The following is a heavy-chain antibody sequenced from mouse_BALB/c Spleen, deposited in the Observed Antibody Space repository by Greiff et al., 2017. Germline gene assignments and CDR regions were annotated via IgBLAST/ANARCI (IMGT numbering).Heavy chain of an antibody. CDR3: ARSGTTARYWYFDV. CDR2: IDPANGNT. D-gene: IGHD1-2*01. V-gene: IGHV14-3*02. Sequence: VQLKQSGAELVKPGASVKLSCTASGFNIKDTYMHWVKQRPEQGLEWIGRIDPANGNTKYDPKFQGKATITADTSSNTAYLQLSSLTSEDTAVYYCARSGTTARYWYFDVWGAGTTVTVSS. CDR1: GFNIKDTY. J-gene: IGHJ1*01.